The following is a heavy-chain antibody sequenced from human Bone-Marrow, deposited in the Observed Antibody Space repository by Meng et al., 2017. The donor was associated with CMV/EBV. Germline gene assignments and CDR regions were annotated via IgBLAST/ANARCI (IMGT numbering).Heavy chain of an antibody. Sequence: GESLKISCAASGFTFSSYAMHWVRQAPGKGLEWVAVISYDGSNKYYADSVKGRFTISRDKSKNTLYLQMNSLRAEDTAVYYCAKGTYYDFWSGYYPGYYYGMDVWGQGTTVTVSS. J-gene: IGHJ6*02. D-gene: IGHD3-3*01. CDR2: ISYDGSNK. V-gene: IGHV3-30-3*01. CDR1: GFTFSSYA. CDR3: AKGTYYDFWSGYYPGYYYGMDV.